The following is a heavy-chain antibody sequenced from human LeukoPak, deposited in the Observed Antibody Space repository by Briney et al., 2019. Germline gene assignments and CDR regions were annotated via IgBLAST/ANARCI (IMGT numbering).Heavy chain of an antibody. CDR3: ASGTFWSGYYMSEDYFDY. CDR2: ISSSSSYI. D-gene: IGHD3-3*01. J-gene: IGHJ4*02. CDR1: GFTFSSYS. V-gene: IGHV3-21*01. Sequence: GGSLRLSCAASGFTFSSYSMNRVRQAPGKGLEWVSSISSSSSYIYYADSVKGRFTISRDNAKNSLYLQMNSLRAEDTAVYYCASGTFWSGYYMSEDYFDYWGQGTLVTVSS.